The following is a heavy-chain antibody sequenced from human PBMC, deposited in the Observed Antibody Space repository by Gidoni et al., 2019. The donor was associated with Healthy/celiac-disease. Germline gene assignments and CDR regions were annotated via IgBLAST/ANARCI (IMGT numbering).Heavy chain of an antibody. V-gene: IGHV3-74*01. CDR3: ARDPPYGGYYYGMDV. D-gene: IGHD4-17*01. CDR2: INSEGSST. Sequence: EVQLVESGGGLQPGGSLRLSCGASGFTFSTYWLHWVRQAPGKGLVWVSRINSEGSSTNYADSVKGRFTISRDNAKNTLYLQMNGLRAEDTALYFCARDPPYGGYYYGMDVWGQGTTVTVSS. J-gene: IGHJ6*02. CDR1: GFTFSTYW.